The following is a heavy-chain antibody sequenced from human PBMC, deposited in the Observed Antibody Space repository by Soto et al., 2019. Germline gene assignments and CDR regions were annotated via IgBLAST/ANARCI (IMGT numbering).Heavy chain of an antibody. CDR3: GSGENYFNY. CDR1: GYTFTSYG. D-gene: IGHD2-15*01. Sequence: ASVKVSCKASGYTFTSYGISWVRQAPGQGLEWMGWISAYNGNTNYAQKFQGRVTITADESTSTAYMELSSLRSEDTAVYYCGSGENYFNYWGQGTLVTVSS. V-gene: IGHV1-18*01. J-gene: IGHJ4*02. CDR2: ISAYNGNT.